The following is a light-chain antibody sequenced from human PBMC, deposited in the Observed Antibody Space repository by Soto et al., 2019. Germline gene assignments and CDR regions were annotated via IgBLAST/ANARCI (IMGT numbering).Light chain of an antibody. V-gene: IGKV3-15*01. Sequence: EIVMTQSPATLSVSPGERATLSCRASQSVSSNLAWYQQKPGQAPRLLIYGASTRATGIPARVSGSGSGTEFTLTIRSLQSEDFAIFYCQPYNNWLIPFGQGTRLEIK. J-gene: IGKJ5*01. CDR1: QSVSSN. CDR2: GAS. CDR3: QPYNNWLIP.